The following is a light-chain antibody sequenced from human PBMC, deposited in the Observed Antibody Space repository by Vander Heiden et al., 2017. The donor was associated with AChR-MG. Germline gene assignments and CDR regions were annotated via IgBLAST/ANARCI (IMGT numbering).Light chain of an antibody. CDR1: QDISSY. CDR3: QQLNSYQFT. V-gene: IGKV1-9*01. Sequence: DIQLTQSPSFLSASVGDRVTITCRASQDISSYLAWYQQKPGKAPKLLIYAASTLQSGVPSRFSGSGSGTEFTLTITSLQPEDFATYYCQQLNSYQFTFGPGTKVDIK. J-gene: IGKJ3*01. CDR2: AAS.